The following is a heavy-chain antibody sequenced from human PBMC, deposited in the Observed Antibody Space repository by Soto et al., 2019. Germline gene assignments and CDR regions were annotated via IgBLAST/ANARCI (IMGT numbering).Heavy chain of an antibody. Sequence: EVQLVESGGGLVQPGGSLRLSCAASGFTVSSNHISWVRQAPGKGLEWVSVIYTGGSTYYADPVKGRFTISRHNSKNTVYLQMNSLRAEDTAVYYCARDSGKSNYFDYWGQGTLVTVSS. CDR3: ARDSGKSNYFDY. D-gene: IGHD1-26*01. V-gene: IGHV3-53*04. CDR2: IYTGGST. CDR1: GFTVSSNH. J-gene: IGHJ4*02.